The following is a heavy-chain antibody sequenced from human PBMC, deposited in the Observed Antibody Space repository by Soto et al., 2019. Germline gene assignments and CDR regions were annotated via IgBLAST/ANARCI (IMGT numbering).Heavy chain of an antibody. D-gene: IGHD6-19*01. V-gene: IGHV3-30-3*01. J-gene: IGHJ2*01. CDR3: ARHSPEGSSGWGNWYFDL. CDR2: ISYDGSNK. CDR1: GFTFSSYA. Sequence: QVQLVESGGGVVQPGRSLRLSCAASGFTFSSYAMHWVRQAPGKGLEWVAVISYDGSNKYYADSVKGRFTISRDNSKNTLYLQMNSLRAEDTAVYYCARHSPEGSSGWGNWYFDLWGRGTLVTVSS.